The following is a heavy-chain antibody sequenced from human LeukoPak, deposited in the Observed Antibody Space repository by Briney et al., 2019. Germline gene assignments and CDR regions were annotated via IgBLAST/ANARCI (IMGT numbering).Heavy chain of an antibody. D-gene: IGHD6-13*01. CDR2: ISYDGSNK. J-gene: IGHJ2*01. V-gene: IGHV3-30*18. CDR1: GFTFSSYG. Sequence: GGSLRLSCAASGFTFSSYGMHWVRQAPGKGLEWVAVISYDGSNKYYADSVKGRFTISRDNSKNTLYLQMNSLRAEDTAVYYCAKDGDIAAAGFEEYWYFDLWGRGTLVTVSS. CDR3: AKDGDIAAAGFEEYWYFDL.